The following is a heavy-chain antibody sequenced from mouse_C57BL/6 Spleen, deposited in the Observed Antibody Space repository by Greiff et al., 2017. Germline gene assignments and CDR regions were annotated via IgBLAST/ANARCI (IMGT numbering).Heavy chain of an antibody. Sequence: EVMLVESGGGLVKPGGSLKLSCAASGFTFSSYAMSWVRQTPEKRLEWVATISDGGSYTYYPDNVKGRFTISRDNAKNNLYLQMSHLKSEDTAMYYCARPFSYYGSSYDYAMDYWGQGTSVTVSS. D-gene: IGHD1-1*01. CDR1: GFTFSSYA. CDR3: ARPFSYYGSSYDYAMDY. J-gene: IGHJ4*01. V-gene: IGHV5-4*03. CDR2: ISDGGSYT.